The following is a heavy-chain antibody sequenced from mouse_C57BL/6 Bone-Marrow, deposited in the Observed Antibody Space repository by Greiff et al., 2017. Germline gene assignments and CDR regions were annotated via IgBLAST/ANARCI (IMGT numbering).Heavy chain of an antibody. J-gene: IGHJ1*01. Sequence: EVKLQEPGPGLVKPSQSLSLTCSVTGYSITSGYYWNWIRQFPGNKLEWMGYISYDGSNNYNPSLKNRISITRDTSKNQFFLKLNSVTTEDTATYYCAREGYDGYYVWYFDVWGAGTTVTVSS. CDR2: ISYDGSN. D-gene: IGHD2-3*01. V-gene: IGHV3-6*01. CDR1: GYSITSGYY. CDR3: AREGYDGYYVWYFDV.